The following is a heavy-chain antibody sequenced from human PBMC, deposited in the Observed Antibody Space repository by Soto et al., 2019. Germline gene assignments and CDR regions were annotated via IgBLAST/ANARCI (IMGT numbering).Heavy chain of an antibody. J-gene: IGHJ6*02. CDR1: GDSISGYY. Sequence: SETLSLTCTVSGDSISGYYWTWIRQPAGKGLEWIGRIYASGSTNYNPSLKSRVAMSVDTSKNQFSLKVTSATAADTAVYYCARSNYGSGSYGFGLDVWGQGTTVTVSS. D-gene: IGHD3-10*01. V-gene: IGHV4-4*07. CDR3: ARSNYGSGSYGFGLDV. CDR2: IYASGST.